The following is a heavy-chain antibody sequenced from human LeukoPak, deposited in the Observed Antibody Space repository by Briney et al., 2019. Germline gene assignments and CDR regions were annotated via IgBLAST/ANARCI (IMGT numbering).Heavy chain of an antibody. V-gene: IGHV4-39*01. CDR1: GGSISSSSYY. J-gene: IGHJ4*02. CDR2: IYYSGST. CDR3: ARQIAAATLYYFDY. D-gene: IGHD6-13*01. Sequence: ASETLSPTCTVSGGSISSSSYYWGWIRQPPGKGLEWIGSIYYSGSTYYNPSLKSRVTISVDTSKNQFSLKLSSVTAADTAVYYCARQIAAATLYYFDYWGQGTLVTVSS.